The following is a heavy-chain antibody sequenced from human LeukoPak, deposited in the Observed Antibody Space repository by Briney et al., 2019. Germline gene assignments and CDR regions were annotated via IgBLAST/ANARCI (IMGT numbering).Heavy chain of an antibody. J-gene: IGHJ5*02. Sequence: PGGSLRLSCVASGFTFSSYAMNWVRQAPGKGLEWVSVIYSGGPTYYADSVKGRFTISRDNSKNTLYLQMNSLRAEDTAVYYCTRGDCSSSSCFVFDPWGQGTLVSVSS. CDR2: IYSGGPT. D-gene: IGHD2-2*01. V-gene: IGHV3-53*01. CDR1: GFTFSSYA. CDR3: TRGDCSSSSCFVFDP.